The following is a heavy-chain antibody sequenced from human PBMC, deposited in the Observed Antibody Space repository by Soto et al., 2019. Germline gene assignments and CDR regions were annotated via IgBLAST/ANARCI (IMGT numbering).Heavy chain of an antibody. J-gene: IGHJ4*02. CDR1: GFTFSGYA. CDR3: AKDSPVSGNYQDLDY. CDR2: LTPGGETT. Sequence: GGSLRLSCAASGFTFSGYAMTWVRQAPGRGLEWVSALTPGGETTYHIDSVKGRFTISRDNAKNTLYLQMNSLTDADTAVYYCAKDSPVSGNYQDLDYWGRGTLVTVSS. D-gene: IGHD1-26*01. V-gene: IGHV3-23*01.